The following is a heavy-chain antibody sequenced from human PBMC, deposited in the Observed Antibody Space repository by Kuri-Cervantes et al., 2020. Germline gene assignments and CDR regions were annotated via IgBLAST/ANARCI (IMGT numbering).Heavy chain of an antibody. D-gene: IGHD5-18*01. V-gene: IGHV5-51*01. CDR2: IYPGDSDT. CDR3: ASATGGSYGLGCYYGMDV. J-gene: IGHJ6*02. CDR1: GYSFTSYW. Sequence: KVSCKGSGYSFTSYWIGWVRQMPGKGLEWKGIIYPGDSDTRYSPSFQGQVTISADKSISTAYLQWSSLKASDTAMYYCASATGGSYGLGCYYGMDVWGQGTTVTVSS.